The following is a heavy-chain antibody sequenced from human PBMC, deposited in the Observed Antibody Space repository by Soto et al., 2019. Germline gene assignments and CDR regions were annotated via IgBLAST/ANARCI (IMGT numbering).Heavy chain of an antibody. Sequence: GGSLRLSCAASGFTFSSYAMHWVRQAPGKGLEWVANIKQDGSEKYYVDSVKGRFTISRDNAKNSLYLQMNSLRAEDTAVYYCARVCKETNLATPRYCISTSCYGGNWFDPWGQGTLVTISS. J-gene: IGHJ5*02. V-gene: IGHV3-7*01. CDR3: ARVCKETNLATPRYCISTSCYGGNWFDP. CDR2: IKQDGSEK. D-gene: IGHD2-2*01. CDR1: GFTFSSYA.